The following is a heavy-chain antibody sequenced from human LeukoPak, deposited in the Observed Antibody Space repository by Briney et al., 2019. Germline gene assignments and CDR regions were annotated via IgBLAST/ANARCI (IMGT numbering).Heavy chain of an antibody. CDR3: AREARYCSSTSCYNRLGDY. Sequence: ASVKVSYKASGYTFTSYYMHWVRQAPGRGLEWMGIINPSGGSTSYAQKFQGRVTMTRDMSTSTVYMELSSLRSEDTAVYYCAREARYCSSTSCYNRLGDYWGQGTLVTVSS. D-gene: IGHD2-2*02. CDR2: INPSGGST. V-gene: IGHV1-46*01. CDR1: GYTFTSYY. J-gene: IGHJ4*02.